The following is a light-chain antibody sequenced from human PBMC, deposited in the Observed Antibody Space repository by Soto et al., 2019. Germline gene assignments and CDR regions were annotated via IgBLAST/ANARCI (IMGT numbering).Light chain of an antibody. V-gene: IGKV1-27*01. Sequence: DIEMTQSPSSLSASVGDRVTITCRASQGISNYLAWYQQKPGTVPKLLIYAASTLQSGVPSRFRFSGSGTDFTLIMSSLQPEDGATYYCQNYNDAPRTFGLGTKLDIK. CDR3: QNYNDAPRT. CDR1: QGISNY. J-gene: IGKJ3*01. CDR2: AAS.